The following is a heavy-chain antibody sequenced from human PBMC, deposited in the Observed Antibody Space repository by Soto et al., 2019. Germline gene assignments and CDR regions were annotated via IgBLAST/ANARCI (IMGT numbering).Heavy chain of an antibody. CDR1: GGTFGSYA. V-gene: IGHV1-69*01. CDR3: ATALGSRRTSCTLDY. Sequence: QVQLVQSGAEVKKPGSSVKVSCKASGGTFGSYAFSWVRQAPGQGLEWMGGIIPVSGAAHYAQKFQGRVTITANESTSTAYIELSSLSSQDTAVYYCATALGSRRTSCTLDYWGQGTRVIVSS. J-gene: IGHJ4*02. CDR2: IIPVSGAA. D-gene: IGHD3-10*01.